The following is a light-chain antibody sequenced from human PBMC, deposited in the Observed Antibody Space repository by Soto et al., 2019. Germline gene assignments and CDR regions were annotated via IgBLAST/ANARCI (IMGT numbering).Light chain of an antibody. CDR1: SSDVGSYNL. CDR2: EVS. Sequence: QSALTQPASVSGSPGQSITISCTGTSSDVGSYNLVSWYQQHPGKAPKLLIYEVSKRPSGVSNRFSGSRSGNTASLTISGLQAEDEADYYCCSYAGSNNGVFGGGTKLTVL. V-gene: IGLV2-23*02. CDR3: CSYAGSNNGV. J-gene: IGLJ3*02.